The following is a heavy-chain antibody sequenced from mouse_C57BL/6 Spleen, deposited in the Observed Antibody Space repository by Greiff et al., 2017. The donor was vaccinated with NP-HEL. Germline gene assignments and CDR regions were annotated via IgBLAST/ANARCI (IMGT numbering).Heavy chain of an antibody. D-gene: IGHD1-1*02. J-gene: IGHJ4*01. CDR3: ARSGGRGAMDY. CDR1: GYTFTNYW. V-gene: IGHV1-63*01. CDR2: IYPGGGYT. Sequence: QVQLKQSGAELVRPGTSVKMSCKASGYTFTNYWIGWAKQRPGHGLEWIGDIYPGGGYTNYNEKFKGKATLTADKSSSTAYMQFSSLTSEDSAIYYCARSGGRGAMDYWGQGTSVTVSS.